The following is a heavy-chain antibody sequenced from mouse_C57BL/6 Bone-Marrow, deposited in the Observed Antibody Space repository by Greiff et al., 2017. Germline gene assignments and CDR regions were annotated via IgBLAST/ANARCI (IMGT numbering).Heavy chain of an antibody. CDR2: IWTGGSI. CDR1: GFSLTSYA. CDR3: ARYLYFDV. J-gene: IGHJ1*03. V-gene: IGHV2-9-1*01. Sequence: VKLVESGPGLVAPSQSLSITCTVSGFSLTSYAISWVRQPPGKGLEWLGVIWTGGSINYNSALKSRLSISKDNSKSQVFLKMNSLQTEDTARYYCARYLYFDVWGTGTTVTVSS.